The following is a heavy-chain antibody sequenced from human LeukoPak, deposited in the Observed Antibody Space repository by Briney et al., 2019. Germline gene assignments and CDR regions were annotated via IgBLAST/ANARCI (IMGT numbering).Heavy chain of an antibody. CDR2: ISSSSSYI. V-gene: IGHV3-21*01. D-gene: IGHD2-21*01. Sequence: GGSLRLSCAASGFTFSSYSMNWVRQAPGKGLEWVSSISSSSSYIYYADSVKGRFTISRDNAKNSLFLQMNSLRAEDTAVYYCARALYRQHIVVVNAKNYWYFDLWGRGTLVTVSS. CDR3: ARALYRQHIVVVNAKNYWYFDL. J-gene: IGHJ2*01. CDR1: GFTFSSYS.